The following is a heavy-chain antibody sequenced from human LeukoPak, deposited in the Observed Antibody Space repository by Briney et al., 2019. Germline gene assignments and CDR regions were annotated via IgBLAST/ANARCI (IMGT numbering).Heavy chain of an antibody. CDR3: ARFNLAFDYFDY. J-gene: IGHJ4*02. CDR1: GYTFTGYY. Sequence: ASVKVSCKASGYTFTGYYMHWVRQAPGQGLEWMGWINPNGGGTKYAQKFQGRVTMTRDTSISTFYMELSSLRSEDTAVYYCARFNLAFDYFDYWGQGTLVTVSS. D-gene: IGHD1-20*01. V-gene: IGHV1-2*02. CDR2: INPNGGGT.